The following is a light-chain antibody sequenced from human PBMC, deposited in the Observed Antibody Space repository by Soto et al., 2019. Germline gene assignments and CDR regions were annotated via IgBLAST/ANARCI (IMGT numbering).Light chain of an antibody. J-gene: IGKJ4*01. V-gene: IGKV3D-15*01. CDR1: QSVSSN. CDR3: QKYNNWPLN. CDR2: RAS. Sequence: EIVMTPSPATLSVSPGERATLSCRASQSVSSNLAWYQQKPGQAPRLLIFRASNKATGIPDRFSGSGSGTEFTLTISSLQSEDFALYYCQKYNNWPLNCGGGTKGAIK.